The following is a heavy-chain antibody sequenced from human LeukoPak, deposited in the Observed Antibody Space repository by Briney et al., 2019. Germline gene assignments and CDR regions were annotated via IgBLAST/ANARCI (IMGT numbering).Heavy chain of an antibody. V-gene: IGHV1-18*01. CDR3: ARYRNWYFIPDY. CDR2: ISAYNGNT. J-gene: IGHJ4*02. D-gene: IGHD1-7*01. Sequence: SVQVSCHASGCTFPTDGISWVRPAPGQGLEWMGWISAYNGNTNYAQKLQGRVTMTTDTSTSTAYMELRSLRSDDTAVYYCARYRNWYFIPDYWGQGTLVTVSS. CDR1: GCTFPTDG.